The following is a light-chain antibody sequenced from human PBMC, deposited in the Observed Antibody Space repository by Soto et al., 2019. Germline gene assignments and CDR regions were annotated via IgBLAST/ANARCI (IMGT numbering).Light chain of an antibody. CDR3: CSYSGSDTLL. V-gene: IGLV2-11*01. J-gene: IGLJ3*02. CDR2: DVT. Sequence: QSVLTQPRSVSGSPGESVTISCTGTSSDVGSYNYVSWYQQYPGKAPKVIIYDVTERPPEVPDRFSGSKSGNTASLTISGLQAEDEAEYFCCSYSGSDTLLFGGGTKVTVL. CDR1: SSDVGSYNY.